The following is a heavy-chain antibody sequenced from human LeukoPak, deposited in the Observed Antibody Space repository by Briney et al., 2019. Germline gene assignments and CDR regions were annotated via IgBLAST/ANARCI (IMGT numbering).Heavy chain of an antibody. Sequence: ASVKVSCKTSGDTFSNYAINWVRQATGQGLEWMGWMNPNSGNTGYAQKFQGRVTMTRNTSISTAYMELSSLRSEDTAVYYCARGLGYGSGSYDFDYWGQGTLVTVSS. V-gene: IGHV1-8*02. CDR2: MNPNSGNT. CDR1: GDTFSNYA. CDR3: ARGLGYGSGSYDFDY. D-gene: IGHD3-10*01. J-gene: IGHJ4*02.